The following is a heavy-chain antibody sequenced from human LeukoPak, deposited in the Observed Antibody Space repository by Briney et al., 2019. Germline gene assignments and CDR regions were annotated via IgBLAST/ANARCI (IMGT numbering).Heavy chain of an antibody. V-gene: IGHV4-30-4*01. CDR2: IYYSGST. CDR1: GGSISSGDYY. J-gene: IGHJ4*02. D-gene: IGHD5-24*01. Sequence: TSETLSLTCTVSGGSISSGDYYWSWIRQPPGKGLEWIGYIYYSGSTYYNPSLKSRVTISVDTSKNQFSLKLSSATAADTAVYYCASTHHHNVEMATISFDYWGQGTLVTVSS. CDR3: ASTHHHNVEMATISFDY.